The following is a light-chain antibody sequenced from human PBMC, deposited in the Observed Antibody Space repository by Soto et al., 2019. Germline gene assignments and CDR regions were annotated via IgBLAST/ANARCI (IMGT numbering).Light chain of an antibody. CDR3: QAWDSRTAV. J-gene: IGLJ2*01. CDR1: KLGDKY. V-gene: IGLV3-1*01. CDR2: QDT. Sequence: SYELTQPPSVSVSPGQTASISCSGDKLGDKYASWYQQKPGQSPVLVIYQDTKRPSGIPERFSGSNSGYTATLTISGTQTMDEADYYCQAWDSRTAVFGGGTKLTVL.